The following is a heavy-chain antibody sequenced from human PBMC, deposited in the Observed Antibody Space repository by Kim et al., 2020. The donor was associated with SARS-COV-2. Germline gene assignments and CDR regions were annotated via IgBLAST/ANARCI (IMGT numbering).Heavy chain of an antibody. CDR2: IEYSGWT. Sequence: SETLSLTCTVSGASMNSNYWSWIRQPPGEGPEWIGYIEYSGWTKYNPSLKSRVTISVDTSKNQFALKLNSVSAADTAVYYCAREYFWSGYDYWGQGTLVT. V-gene: IGHV4-59*01. D-gene: IGHD3-3*01. CDR3: AREYFWSGYDY. J-gene: IGHJ4*02. CDR1: GASMNSNY.